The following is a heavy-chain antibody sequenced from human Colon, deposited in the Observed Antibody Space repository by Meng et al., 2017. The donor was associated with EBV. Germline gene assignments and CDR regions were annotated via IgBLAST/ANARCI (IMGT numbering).Heavy chain of an antibody. CDR2: QCHADDT. D-gene: IGHD4-23*01. J-gene: IGHJ4*02. V-gene: IGHV4-39*01. CDR3: ARHTFSGNPGGIDS. Sequence: QQQLRESGLGLVKPSETLSLTCTVSGGPISRTGTCGGWIRQPPGKGLEWIGSQCHADDTYYNPSLMGRVTISVDTSKNQVSLKLTSVTAADTSIYYCARHTFSGNPGGIDSWGQGILVTVSS. CDR1: GGPISRTGTC.